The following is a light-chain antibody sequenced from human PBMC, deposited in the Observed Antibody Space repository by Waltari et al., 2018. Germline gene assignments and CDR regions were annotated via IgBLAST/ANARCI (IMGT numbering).Light chain of an antibody. CDR1: SSHVGGYNY. CDR3: TSYTSTNTVV. V-gene: IGLV2-14*01. Sequence: QSALTQPASVSGSPGQSITIPCTGTSSHVGGYNYVSWYQQHPGKAPKLMIYDVTKWPSGVSNRFSGYQSGNTASLTISGLQAEDEADYYCTSYTSTNTVVFGGGTKVTVL. CDR2: DVT. J-gene: IGLJ2*01.